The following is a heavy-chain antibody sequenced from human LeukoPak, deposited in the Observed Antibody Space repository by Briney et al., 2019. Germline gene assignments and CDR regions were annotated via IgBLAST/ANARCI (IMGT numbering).Heavy chain of an antibody. V-gene: IGHV4-59*01. J-gene: IGHJ5*02. CDR1: GGSISSYY. CDR3: ARSITMVRANWFDP. D-gene: IGHD3-10*01. CDR2: IYYSGST. Sequence: SETLSLTCTVSGGSISSYYWSWIRQPPGKGLEWIGYIYYSGSTNYNPSLKSRVTISVDTSKNQFSLKLSSVTAADMAVYYCARSITMVRANWFDPWGQGTLVTVSS.